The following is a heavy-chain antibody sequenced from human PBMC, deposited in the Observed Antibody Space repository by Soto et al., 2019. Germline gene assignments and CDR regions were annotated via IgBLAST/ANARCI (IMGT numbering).Heavy chain of an antibody. V-gene: IGHV4-4*02. CDR2: IFHSGST. D-gene: IGHD3-10*01. Sequence: SETLSLTCAVFGGSISNSNWWTWVRQPPGKGLDWIGEIFHSGSTNYNSSLMGRVTISVDKANNQFSLKLSSVTAADTAVYYCARGGTKYYYGSGSYYYFDYWGQGTLVTVSS. CDR1: GGSISNSNW. CDR3: ARGGTKYYYGSGSYYYFDY. J-gene: IGHJ4*02.